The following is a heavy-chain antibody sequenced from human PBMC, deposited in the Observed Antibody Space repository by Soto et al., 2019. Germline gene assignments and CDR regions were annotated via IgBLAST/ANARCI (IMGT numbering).Heavy chain of an antibody. Sequence: SETLSLTXTVSGGSISSYYWSWIRQPPGKGLEWIGYIYYSGSTNYNPSLKSRVTISVDTSKNQFSLKLSSVTAADTAVYYCARLRFLEWFDYGMDVWGQGTTVTVSS. CDR2: IYYSGST. CDR1: GGSISSYY. D-gene: IGHD3-3*01. CDR3: ARLRFLEWFDYGMDV. J-gene: IGHJ6*02. V-gene: IGHV4-59*01.